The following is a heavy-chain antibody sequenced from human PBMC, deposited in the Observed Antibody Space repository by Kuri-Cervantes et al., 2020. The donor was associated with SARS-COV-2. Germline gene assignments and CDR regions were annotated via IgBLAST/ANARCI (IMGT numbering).Heavy chain of an antibody. CDR1: GGSFSGYY. CDR2: INHSGST. CDR3: ARCTSGPGPYYMDV. D-gene: IGHD3-3*01. V-gene: IGHV4-34*01. Sequence: SETLSLTCAVYGGSFSGYYWSWIRQPPGKGLEWIGEINHSGSTNYNPSLKSRVTMSVDTSKNQFSLKLSSVTAADTAVYYCARCTSGPGPYYMDVWGKGTTVTVSS. J-gene: IGHJ6*03.